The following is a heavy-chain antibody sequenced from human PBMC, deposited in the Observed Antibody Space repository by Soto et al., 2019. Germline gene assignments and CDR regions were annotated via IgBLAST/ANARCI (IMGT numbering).Heavy chain of an antibody. CDR1: GGSISSYY. D-gene: IGHD3-10*01. V-gene: IGHV4-59*01. Sequence: SETLSLTCTVSGGSISSYYWSWIRQPPGKGLEWIGYIYYSGSTNYNPSLKSRVTISVDTSKNQFSLKLSSVTAADTAVYYCARAGTGRFDYWGQGTLVTVSS. CDR3: ARAGTGRFDY. J-gene: IGHJ4*02. CDR2: IYYSGST.